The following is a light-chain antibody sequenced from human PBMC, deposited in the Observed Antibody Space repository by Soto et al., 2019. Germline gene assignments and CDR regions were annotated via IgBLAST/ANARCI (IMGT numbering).Light chain of an antibody. CDR2: GAS. J-gene: IGKJ2*01. CDR1: QSVSSN. CDR3: QQYNNWPPYT. Sequence: EIVMTQSPATLSVSPGERATLSCRASQSVSSNLAWYQQKPGQAPRLLIYGASNRATGIPARFSGSGSGTEFTLTNSSLQSEDFAVYYCQQYNNWPPYTFGQGTKLEIK. V-gene: IGKV3-15*01.